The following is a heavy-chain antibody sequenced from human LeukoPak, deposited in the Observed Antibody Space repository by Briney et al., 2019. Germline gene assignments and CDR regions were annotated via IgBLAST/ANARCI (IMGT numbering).Heavy chain of an antibody. CDR1: GGXXXXSGYX. D-gene: IGHD4-17*01. V-gene: IGHV4-31*03. CDR3: ARESTNTVTFDY. Sequence: SETLSLTCTVSGGXXXXSGYXXXXXRQHXGNGLGWIGYIYYSGXTYYNPSLKSGFTLSVDTSKNQISPKLSSVTVADTAVYYCARESTNTVTFDYWGQGTLVTVS. J-gene: IGHJ4*02. CDR2: IYYSGXT.